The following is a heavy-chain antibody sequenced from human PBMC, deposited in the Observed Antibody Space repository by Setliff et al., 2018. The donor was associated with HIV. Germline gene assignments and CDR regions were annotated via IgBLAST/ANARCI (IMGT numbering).Heavy chain of an antibody. D-gene: IGHD1-26*01. CDR3: AVASIVSTARWNH. Sequence: GASVKVSCKASGCSFSGYYLHWVRRAPGQGLEWMGWINPNSGATNYAQNFQGRVTMTRDTSISTAYMDLSSLTSDDTAVYYCAVASIVSTARWNHWGRGTLVTVSS. V-gene: IGHV1-2*02. CDR2: INPNSGAT. J-gene: IGHJ5*02. CDR1: GCSFSGYY.